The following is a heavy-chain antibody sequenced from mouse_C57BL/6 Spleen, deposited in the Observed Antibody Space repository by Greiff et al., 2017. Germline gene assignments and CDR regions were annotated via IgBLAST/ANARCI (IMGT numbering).Heavy chain of an antibody. Sequence: VQLKESGPGLVKPSQSLSLTCSVTGYSITSGYYWNWIRQFPGNQLEWLGYISYDGSNNYNPYLKNPISITRDTSKNQFFLKLNSVTTEDTATYYCAREGITTVVATEGYFDVWGTGTTVTVSS. CDR3: AREGITTVVATEGYFDV. CDR1: GYSITSGYY. J-gene: IGHJ1*03. V-gene: IGHV3-6*01. CDR2: ISYDGSN. D-gene: IGHD1-1*01.